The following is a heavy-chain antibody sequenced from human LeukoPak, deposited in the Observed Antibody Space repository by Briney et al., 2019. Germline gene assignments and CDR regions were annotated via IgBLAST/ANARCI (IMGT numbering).Heavy chain of an antibody. CDR3: ARGTGYSSSWYDY. J-gene: IGHJ4*02. Sequence: SETLSLTCAVYGASFRDYYWSWIRQSSGKGLEWIGEIIHSGSTNYNPSLKSRVTISVDMSKIQFSLNLRSVTAADTAVYYCARGTGYSSSWYDYWGQGTLVTVSS. CDR1: GASFRDYY. V-gene: IGHV4-34*01. D-gene: IGHD6-13*01. CDR2: IIHSGST.